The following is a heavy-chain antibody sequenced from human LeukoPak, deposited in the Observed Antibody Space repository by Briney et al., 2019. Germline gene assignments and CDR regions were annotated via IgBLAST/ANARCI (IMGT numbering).Heavy chain of an antibody. CDR1: GFTFSSYW. D-gene: IGHD6-13*01. CDR3: ARGPPHYSNTGNTH. V-gene: IGHV3-74*01. J-gene: IGHJ4*02. Sequence: PGGSLRLSCAASGFTFSSYWMHWVRQAPREGLLWVSRINGDGSITSTADSVKGRFTISRDNAKNTLYLQLNSLRAEDTAIYFCARGPPHYSNTGNTHWGQGTLVPVSS. CDR2: INGDGSIT.